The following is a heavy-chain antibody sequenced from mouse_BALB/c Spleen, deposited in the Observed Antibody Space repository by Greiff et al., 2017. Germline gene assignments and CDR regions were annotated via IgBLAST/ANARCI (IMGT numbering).Heavy chain of an antibody. Sequence: VQLKESGAELVKPGASVKLSCTASGFNIKDTYMHWVKQRPEQGLEWIGRIDPANGNTKYDPKFQGKATITADTSSNTAYLQLSSLTSEDTAVYYCARGPLGPLSDVWGAGTTVTVSS. V-gene: IGHV14-3*02. CDR2: IDPANGNT. CDR3: ARGPLGPLSDV. CDR1: GFNIKDTY. D-gene: IGHD3-3*01. J-gene: IGHJ1*01.